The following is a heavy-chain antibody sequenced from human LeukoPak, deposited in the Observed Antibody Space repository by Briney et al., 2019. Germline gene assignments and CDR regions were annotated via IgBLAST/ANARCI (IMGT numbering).Heavy chain of an antibody. V-gene: IGHV3-7*01. CDR1: GFTFSSYW. D-gene: IGHD2-2*01. CDR3: ARDRIVVVPAAGDY. J-gene: IGHJ4*02. CDR2: IKQDGSEK. Sequence: PGGSLRLSCAASGFTFSSYWMSWVRQAPGKGLEWVANIKQDGSEKYYVDSVKGRFTISRDNAKNSLYLQMNSLRAEDTAVCYCARDRIVVVPAAGDYWGQGTLVTVSS.